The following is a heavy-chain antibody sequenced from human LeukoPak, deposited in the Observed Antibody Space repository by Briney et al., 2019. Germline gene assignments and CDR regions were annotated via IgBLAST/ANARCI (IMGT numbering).Heavy chain of an antibody. CDR3: ARPPGIAVAAVFDY. Sequence: GRSLRLSCAASGFTFSSYGMHWVRQAPGKGLEWVAVISYDGSNKYYADSVKGRFTISRDNSKNTLYLQMNSLRAEDTAVYYCARPPGIAVAAVFDYWGQGTLVTVSS. J-gene: IGHJ4*02. V-gene: IGHV3-30*03. CDR1: GFTFSSYG. CDR2: ISYDGSNK. D-gene: IGHD6-19*01.